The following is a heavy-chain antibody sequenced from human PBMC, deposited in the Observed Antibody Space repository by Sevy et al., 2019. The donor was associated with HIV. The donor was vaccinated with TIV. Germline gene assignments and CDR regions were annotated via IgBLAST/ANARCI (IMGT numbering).Heavy chain of an antibody. J-gene: IGHJ4*02. CDR2: IYKSGST. Sequence: SETLSLTCTVSGGSFSSGNYYWSWIRQPAGKGLEWIGRIYKSGSTNYNPSLKSRVTISVDTSKNQFSLRLSSVTAADTAVYYCARVDRAYYDGSAFDFWGQGTLVTVSS. CDR1: GGSFSSGNYY. CDR3: ARVDRAYYDGSAFDF. V-gene: IGHV4-61*02. D-gene: IGHD3-22*01.